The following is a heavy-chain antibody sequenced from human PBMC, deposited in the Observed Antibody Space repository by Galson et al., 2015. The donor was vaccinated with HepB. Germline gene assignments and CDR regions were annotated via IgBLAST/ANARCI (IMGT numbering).Heavy chain of an antibody. CDR1: GFTFYSYT. Sequence: SLRLSCAASGFTFYSYTLNWVRQAPGKGLEWVSSISETGEHIYYADSLKGRFTISRDNAKNSLSLQMNSLSAEDTAVYYCVKDRLNRYNYDPRAFDIWGQGTMVTVSS. J-gene: IGHJ3*02. CDR2: ISETGEHI. CDR3: VKDRLNRYNYDPRAFDI. V-gene: IGHV3-21*01. D-gene: IGHD3-16*01.